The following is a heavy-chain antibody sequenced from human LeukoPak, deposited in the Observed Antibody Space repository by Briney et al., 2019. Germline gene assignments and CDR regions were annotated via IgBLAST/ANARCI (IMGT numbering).Heavy chain of an antibody. CDR3: AHYYDSSGPIDY. J-gene: IGHJ4*02. CDR2: INHSGST. V-gene: IGHV4-34*01. CDR1: GGSFSGYY. D-gene: IGHD3-22*01. Sequence: SETLSLTCAVYGGSFSGYYWSWIRQPPGKGLEWIGEINHSGSTNYNPSLKSRVTKSVDTSKNQFSLKLSSVTAADTAVYYCAHYYDSSGPIDYWGQGTLVTVSS.